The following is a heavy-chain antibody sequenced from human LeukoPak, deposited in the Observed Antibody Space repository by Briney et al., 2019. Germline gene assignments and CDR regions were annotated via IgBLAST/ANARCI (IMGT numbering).Heavy chain of an antibody. D-gene: IGHD5-18*01. V-gene: IGHV3-15*01. J-gene: IGHJ4*02. Sequence: PGGPLSLSCAASGFTSSNAWMSWGRQAPGKGLEWVGRFHSKTDGGTTDYAAPVKARLTISRHDSQHTLYLQMHSLKTEDTAVYYCTTEGYSYANIDYWGQGTLVTVSS. CDR2: FHSKTDGGTT. CDR3: TTEGYSYANIDY. CDR1: GFTSSNAW.